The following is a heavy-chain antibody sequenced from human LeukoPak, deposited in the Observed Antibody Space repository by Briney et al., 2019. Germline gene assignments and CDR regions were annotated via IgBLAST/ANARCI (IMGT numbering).Heavy chain of an antibody. J-gene: IGHJ4*02. D-gene: IGHD3/OR15-3a*01. V-gene: IGHV3-9*01. CDR1: GFTFSSYG. CDR2: ISWNSGSI. CDR3: AKDIAIWTGTFDY. Sequence: GRSLRLSCAASGFTFSSYGMHWVRQAPGKGLEWVSGISWNSGSIGYADSVKGRFTISRDNAKNSLYLQMNSLRAEDTALYYCAKDIAIWTGTFDYWGQGTLVTVSS.